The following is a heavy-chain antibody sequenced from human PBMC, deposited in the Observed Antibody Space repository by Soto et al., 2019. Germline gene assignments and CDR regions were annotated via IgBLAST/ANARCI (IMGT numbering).Heavy chain of an antibody. Sequence: QVQLMQSGAEVKKPGASVKVSCKASGDTFTDYYIHWVRQATGQGLEWMGTVNPSVGHTTYAQHSLGRLTITRDTSTSTLYLELTSLIYDGTAIYYCARGGHVVVVTAALDYGGQGTLVTVSS. D-gene: IGHD2-21*02. V-gene: IGHV1-46*01. CDR1: GDTFTDYY. CDR2: VNPSVGHT. CDR3: ARGGHVVVVTAALDY. J-gene: IGHJ4*02.